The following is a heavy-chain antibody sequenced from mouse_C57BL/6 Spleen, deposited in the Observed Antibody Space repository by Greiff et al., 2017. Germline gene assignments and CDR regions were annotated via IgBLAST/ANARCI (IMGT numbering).Heavy chain of an antibody. CDR3: ARQGGYYAMDY. V-gene: IGHV5-9*01. Sequence: EVQLVESGGGLVKPGGSLKLSCAASGFTFSSYTMSWVRQTPEKRLEWVATISGGGGNTYYPDSVKGRFTISRDNAKNTLYLQMSSLRSEDTALYYCARQGGYYAMDYWGQGTSVTVSS. J-gene: IGHJ4*01. CDR2: ISGGGGNT. CDR1: GFTFSSYT.